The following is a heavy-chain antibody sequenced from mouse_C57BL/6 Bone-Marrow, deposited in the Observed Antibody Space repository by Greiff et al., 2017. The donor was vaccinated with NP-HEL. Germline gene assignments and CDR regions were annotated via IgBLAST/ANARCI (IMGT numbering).Heavy chain of an antibody. CDR3: ARCGNYYPTGWFAY. D-gene: IGHD2-1*01. CDR1: GYTFTSYW. Sequence: VQLQQSGAELVKPGASVKLSCKASGYTFTSYWMQWVKQRPGQGLEWIGEIDPSDSYTNYNHKFKGKATLTADTSSSTAYMQLSSLTSEDSAVYYCARCGNYYPTGWFAYWGKGTPVTVSA. V-gene: IGHV1-50*01. CDR2: IDPSDSYT. J-gene: IGHJ3*01.